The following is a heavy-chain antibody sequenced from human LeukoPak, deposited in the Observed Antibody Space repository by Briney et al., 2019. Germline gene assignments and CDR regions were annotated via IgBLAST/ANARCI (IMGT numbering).Heavy chain of an antibody. J-gene: IGHJ6*03. Sequence: GGSLRLSCAASGFSFSSYEMNWVCQAPGKGPEWISYISASGTLTHYADSVKGRFTISRDNAKNSLYLQMNSLRAEDTAVYYCARDRTFYGEYYYYMDVWGKGTTVTVSS. D-gene: IGHD4-17*01. CDR1: GFSFSSYE. CDR3: ARDRTFYGEYYYYMDV. CDR2: ISASGTLT. V-gene: IGHV3-48*03.